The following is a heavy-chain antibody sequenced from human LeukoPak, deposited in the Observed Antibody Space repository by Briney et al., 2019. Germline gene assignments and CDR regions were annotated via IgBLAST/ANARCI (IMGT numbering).Heavy chain of an antibody. J-gene: IGHJ4*02. D-gene: IGHD6-6*01. CDR3: AGLGIAARLGNFDY. CDR1: GGSFSGYY. Sequence: SETLSLTCAVYGGSFSGYYWSWIRQPPGKGLEWIGEINHSGSTNYNPSLKSRVTISVDTSKNQFSLKLSFVTAADTAVYYCAGLGIAARLGNFDYWGQGTLVTVSS. V-gene: IGHV4-34*01. CDR2: INHSGST.